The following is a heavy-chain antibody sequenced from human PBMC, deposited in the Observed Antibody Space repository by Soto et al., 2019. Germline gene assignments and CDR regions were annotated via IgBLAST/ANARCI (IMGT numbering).Heavy chain of an antibody. Sequence: VQLWESGGGFVQPGGSLRLSCAATGFSFAGYALTWVRQAPGKGLEWLSAISGGGGSTYYADSVRGRFSISRDVSGNMVYLQLNRLTAGDTATYYCAKTQTFNGYYGGFDAWGQGTRVTVSS. CDR3: AKTQTFNGYYGGFDA. V-gene: IGHV3-23*01. J-gene: IGHJ5*02. CDR1: GFSFAGYA. D-gene: IGHD3-3*01. CDR2: ISGGGGST.